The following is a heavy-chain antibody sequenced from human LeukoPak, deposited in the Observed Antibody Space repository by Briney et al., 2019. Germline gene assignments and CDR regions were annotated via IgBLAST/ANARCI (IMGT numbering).Heavy chain of an antibody. J-gene: IGHJ4*02. CDR2: ISYDGSND. Sequence: GRSLRLSCVASGFTFSRYGMHRVRQAPGKGLEWVAVISYDGSNDYYADSVKGRFTISRDNSKNTLYLQMNSLRAEDTAVYYCAKPMNSGWYPPFDYWGQGTLVTVSS. CDR3: AKPMNSGWYPPFDY. D-gene: IGHD6-19*01. V-gene: IGHV3-30*18. CDR1: GFTFSRYG.